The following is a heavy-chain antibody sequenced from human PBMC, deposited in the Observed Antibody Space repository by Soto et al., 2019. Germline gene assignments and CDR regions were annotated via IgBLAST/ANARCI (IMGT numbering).Heavy chain of an antibody. D-gene: IGHD2-21*02. Sequence: VQLVQSGAEVKKPGSSVKVSCKASGGTFSSFAFTWVRQAPGQGLEWMGGIIPIYGTPTYAQKFQGRVTITADESTTTSFMELSSLRSEDTALYFCARGFVTATHFFDSWGQGTLVTVSS. V-gene: IGHV1-69*01. CDR3: ARGFVTATHFFDS. CDR1: GGTFSSFA. CDR2: IIPIYGTP. J-gene: IGHJ4*02.